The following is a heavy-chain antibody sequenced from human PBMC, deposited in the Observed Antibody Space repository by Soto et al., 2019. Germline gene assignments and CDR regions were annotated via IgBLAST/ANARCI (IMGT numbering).Heavy chain of an antibody. CDR1: GGSISNYY. V-gene: IGHV4-4*07. J-gene: IGHJ4*02. Sequence: QVQLQESGPGLVKPSETLSLTCSVSGGSISNYYWSWIRQPAGKGLEWIGRIYTSGSTNYNPSLKSRVTMSVDTSKNQFSLKLTSVTAADTAVYYCARDKHSGYDYFDYWGQGPLVSVSS. CDR3: ARDKHSGYDYFDY. D-gene: IGHD5-12*01. CDR2: IYTSGST.